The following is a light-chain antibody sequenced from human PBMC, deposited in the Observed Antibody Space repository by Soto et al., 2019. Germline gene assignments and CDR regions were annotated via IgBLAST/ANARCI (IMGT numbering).Light chain of an antibody. V-gene: IGLV1-40*01. CDR2: ENT. CDR3: QSYDSCLSGWL. Sequence: QSVLTQPPSVSGAPGQRVTISCTGSSSNIGAVFDVHWYQQVPGTAPKLLIYENTKRPSGVPDRFSGSKSGTSASLAITGLQAEDEAGYYCQSYDSCLSGWLFGGGTKLTVL. CDR1: SSNIGAVFD. J-gene: IGLJ2*01.